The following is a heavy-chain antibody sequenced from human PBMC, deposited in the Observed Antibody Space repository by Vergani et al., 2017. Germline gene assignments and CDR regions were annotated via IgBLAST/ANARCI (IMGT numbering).Heavy chain of an antibody. CDR1: GFTFSSYA. CDR3: AKDRGYSYGYFDL. CDR2: ISGSGGST. J-gene: IGHJ2*01. Sequence: EVQLLESGGGLVQPGGSLRLSCAASGFTFSSYAMSWVRQAPGKGLEGVSAISGSGGSTYYADSVKGRFTISRDNSKSTLYLQMNSLRAEDTSVYYCAKDRGYSYGYFDLWGRGTLVTVSS. D-gene: IGHD5-18*01. V-gene: IGHV3-23*01.